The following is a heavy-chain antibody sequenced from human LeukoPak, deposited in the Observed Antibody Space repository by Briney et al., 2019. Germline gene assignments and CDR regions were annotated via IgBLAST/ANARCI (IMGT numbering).Heavy chain of an antibody. CDR2: INRNSGGT. CDR1: VYTFTGYY. J-gene: IGHJ4*02. Sequence: ASVKVSCKASVYTFTGYYMHWVRQAPGQGLEWGGGINRNSGGTNYAQKFQGRVTMTRDTSISTAYMELSRLRSDDTAVYYCARGPRRASSIAAPFDYWGQGTLVTVSS. V-gene: IGHV1-2*02. CDR3: ARGPRRASSIAAPFDY. D-gene: IGHD6-6*01.